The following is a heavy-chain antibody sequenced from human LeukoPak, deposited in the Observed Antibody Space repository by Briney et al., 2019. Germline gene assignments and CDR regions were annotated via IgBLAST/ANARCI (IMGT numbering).Heavy chain of an antibody. D-gene: IGHD1-14*01. CDR1: GFTFSGHW. CDR3: TRDRSRAEDD. Sequence: GGSLRLSCAASGFTFSGHWMSWVRQAPGKGLEWVANINQGGSDKCYVDSVKGRFTIPRDNANNLLYLQMNSLRGEDTAVYYCTRDRSRAEDDWGQGTLVTVSS. J-gene: IGHJ4*02. V-gene: IGHV3-7*01. CDR2: INQGGSDK.